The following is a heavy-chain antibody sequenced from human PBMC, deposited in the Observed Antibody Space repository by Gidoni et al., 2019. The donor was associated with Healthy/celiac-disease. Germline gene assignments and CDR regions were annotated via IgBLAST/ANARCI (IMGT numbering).Heavy chain of an antibody. D-gene: IGHD3-22*01. J-gene: IGHJ4*02. V-gene: IGHV3-73*02. CDR1: GFTFSGSA. CDR2: IRSKANSYAT. CDR3: TRHGYYDSSGPRGDY. Sequence: EVQLVESGGGLVQPGGSLKRACAASGFTFSGSAMHWVRQASGKGLEWVGRIRSKANSYATAYAASVKGRFTISRDDSKNTAYLQMNSLKTEDTAVYYCTRHGYYDSSGPRGDYWGQGTLVTVSS.